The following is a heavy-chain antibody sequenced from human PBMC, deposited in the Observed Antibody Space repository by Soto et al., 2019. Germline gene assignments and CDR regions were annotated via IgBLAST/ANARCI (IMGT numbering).Heavy chain of an antibody. CDR1: GFTFSDYY. Sequence: GGSLRLSCAASGFTFSDYYMSWIRQAPGKGLEWVSYISSSSSYTNYADSVKGRFTISRDNAKNSLYLQMNSLRAEDTAVYYCAREGVAAAGTFNWFDPWGQGTLVTVS. CDR2: ISSSSSYT. CDR3: AREGVAAAGTFNWFDP. V-gene: IGHV3-11*06. J-gene: IGHJ5*02. D-gene: IGHD6-13*01.